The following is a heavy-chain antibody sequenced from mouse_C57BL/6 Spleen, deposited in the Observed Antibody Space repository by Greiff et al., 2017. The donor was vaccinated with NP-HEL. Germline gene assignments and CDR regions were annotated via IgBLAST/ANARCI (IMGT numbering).Heavy chain of an antibody. CDR2: IYPGDGDT. CDR1: GYAFRSYW. Sequence: QVQLQQSGAELVKPGASVKISCKASGYAFRSYWMNWVKQRPGKGLEWIGQIYPGDGDTNYNGKFKGKATLTADKSSSTAYMQLSSLTSEDSAVYFCAREAQATRFAYWGQGTLVTVSA. V-gene: IGHV1-80*01. D-gene: IGHD3-2*02. CDR3: AREAQATRFAY. J-gene: IGHJ3*01.